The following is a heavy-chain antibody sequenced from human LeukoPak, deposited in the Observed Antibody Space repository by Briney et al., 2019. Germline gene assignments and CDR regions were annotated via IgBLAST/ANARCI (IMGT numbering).Heavy chain of an antibody. V-gene: IGHV5-51*01. CDR1: GYSFTSYW. D-gene: IGHD3-3*01. CDR2: IYPGDSDT. J-gene: IGHJ6*02. CDR3: ASTSRRVRFLEWLSDPLGYYYGMDV. Sequence: GESLQISCKGSGYSFTSYWIGWVRQLPGKGLEWMGIIYPGDSDTRYSPSFQGQVTISADKSISTAYLQWSSLKASDTAMYYCASTSRRVRFLEWLSDPLGYYYGMDVWGQGTTVTVSS.